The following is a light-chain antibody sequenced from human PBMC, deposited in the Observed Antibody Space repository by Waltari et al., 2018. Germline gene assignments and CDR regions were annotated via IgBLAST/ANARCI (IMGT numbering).Light chain of an antibody. CDR3: QVWDANNEPGL. CDR1: NIGTNS. J-gene: IGLJ1*01. V-gene: IGLV3-21*01. CDR2: YDS. Sequence: SYLLTQPPSVSVAPGETARITCGGNNIGTNSVHWYRQKPGQAPVLVISYDSDRPSGIPERFSGSNSGDTATLTISRVEAGDEADYYCQVWDANNEPGLFGTGTEVTV.